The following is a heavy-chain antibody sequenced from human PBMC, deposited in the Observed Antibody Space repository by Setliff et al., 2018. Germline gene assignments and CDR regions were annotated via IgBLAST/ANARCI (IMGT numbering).Heavy chain of an antibody. CDR2: IYHDGNT. J-gene: IGHJ5*02. D-gene: IGHD3-10*01. CDR3: ATDGPVLNGDYIS. Sequence: SETLSLTCAVTGASINSLSWWSWVRQSPGKGLEWIGEIYHDGNTKFNPSVHYNPSLKSRVTISVDTSKNQISLSLRSVTAADTAVYYCATDGPVLNGDYISWGQGTLVTVSS. V-gene: IGHV4-4*02. CDR1: GASINSLSW.